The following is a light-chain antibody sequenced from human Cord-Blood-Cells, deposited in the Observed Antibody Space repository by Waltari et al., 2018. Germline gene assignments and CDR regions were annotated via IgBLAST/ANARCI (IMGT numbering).Light chain of an antibody. CDR2: DVS. Sequence: QSALTQPRSVSGSPGQSVTISCTGTSSDVGGYNYVSWYQQHPGKAPKLIIYDVSNRPSGVPDRFSGSKSGNTASLTISGLQAEDEADYYCCSYAGSYTPFGTGTKVTVL. CDR3: CSYAGSYTP. CDR1: SSDVGGYNY. J-gene: IGLJ1*01. V-gene: IGLV2-11*01.